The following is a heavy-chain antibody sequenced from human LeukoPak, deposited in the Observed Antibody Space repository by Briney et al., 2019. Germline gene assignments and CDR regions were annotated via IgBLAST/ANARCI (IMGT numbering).Heavy chain of an antibody. CDR3: ARNPFGY. CDR2: ISYDGSNK. Sequence: SLRLSCAASGFTFSSYAMHWVRQAPGKGLEWVAVISYDGSNKYYADSVKGRFTISRDNSKNTLYLQMNSLRAEDTAVYYCARNPFGYWGQGTLVTVSS. CDR1: GFTFSSYA. J-gene: IGHJ4*02. V-gene: IGHV3-30-3*01.